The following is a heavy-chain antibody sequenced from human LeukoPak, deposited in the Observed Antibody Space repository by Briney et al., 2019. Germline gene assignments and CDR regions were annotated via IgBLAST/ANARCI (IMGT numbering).Heavy chain of an antibody. CDR1: GFTFSNYG. D-gene: IGHD6-13*01. J-gene: IGHJ1*01. CDR3: ARARRPSSYLGFQL. V-gene: IGHV3-30*02. CDR2: IRYDGSNE. Sequence: PGGSLRLSCAASGFTFSNYGIHWVRQAPGKGLEWVAFIRYDGSNEYYADSVKGRFTISRDNSKNTLYLQMNSLRAEDTAMYYCARARRPSSYLGFQLWGQGTLVTVSS.